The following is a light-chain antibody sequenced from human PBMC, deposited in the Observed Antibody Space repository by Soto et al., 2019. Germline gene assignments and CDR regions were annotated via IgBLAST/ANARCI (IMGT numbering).Light chain of an antibody. CDR3: CSYAGSSTSL. CDR1: SSDVGSYNL. V-gene: IGLV2-23*02. Sequence: QSALTQPASVSGSPGQSITISCTGTSSDVGSYNLVSWYQQHPGKVPKLMIYEVSKRPSGVSDRFSGSKSGNTASLTISGLQAEDEADYYCCSYAGSSTSLFGGGTKVTVL. CDR2: EVS. J-gene: IGLJ2*01.